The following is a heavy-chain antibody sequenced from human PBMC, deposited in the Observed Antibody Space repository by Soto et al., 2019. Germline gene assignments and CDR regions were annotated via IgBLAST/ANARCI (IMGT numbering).Heavy chain of an antibody. CDR3: ARQYCTNGVCYRGGEDYYYGMDV. D-gene: IGHD2-8*01. CDR1: GGSISSYY. J-gene: IGHJ6*02. V-gene: IGHV4-59*01. Sequence: KTSETLSLTCTVSGGSISSYYWSWIRQPPGKGLEWIGYIYYSGSTNYNPSLKSRVTISVDTSKNQFSLKLSSVTAADTAVYYCARQYCTNGVCYRGGEDYYYGMDVWGQGTTVTVSS. CDR2: IYYSGST.